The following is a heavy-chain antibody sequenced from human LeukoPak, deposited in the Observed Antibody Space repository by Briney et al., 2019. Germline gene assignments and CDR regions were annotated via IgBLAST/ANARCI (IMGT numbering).Heavy chain of an antibody. CDR2: IKQDGREK. J-gene: IGHJ1*01. V-gene: IGHV3-7*03. D-gene: IGHD2-15*01. Sequence: GRSLRLSCAAAGFTFSSYWMSWVRQAPGKGLEWVANIKQDGREKYYVDSVKGRFTISRDNAKNSLYLQMNSLRAEDTAVYYCAIPDLGYCSGGSCYGEYFQHWGQGTLVTVSS. CDR3: AIPDLGYCSGGSCYGEYFQH. CDR1: GFTFSSYW.